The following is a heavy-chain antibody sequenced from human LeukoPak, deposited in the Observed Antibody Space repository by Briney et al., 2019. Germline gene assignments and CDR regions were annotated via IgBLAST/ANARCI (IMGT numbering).Heavy chain of an antibody. V-gene: IGHV3-21*01. D-gene: IGHD1-26*01. CDR3: ARDQEVKIVGAHPGY. J-gene: IGHJ4*02. Sequence: GGSLRLSCAASGFTFSSYSMNWVRQAPGKGLEWVSSISSSSSYIYYADSVKGRFTISRDNAKNSLYLQMNSLRAEDTAVYYCARDQEVKIVGAHPGYWGQGTLVTVSS. CDR1: GFTFSSYS. CDR2: ISSSSSYI.